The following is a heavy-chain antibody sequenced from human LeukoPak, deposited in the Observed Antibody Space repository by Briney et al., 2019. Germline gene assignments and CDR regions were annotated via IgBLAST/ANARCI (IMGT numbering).Heavy chain of an antibody. D-gene: IGHD2-2*01. J-gene: IGHJ4*02. V-gene: IGHV1-46*01. CDR3: ARDHCSSTSCYDFDY. CDR2: INPSGGST. CDR1: GYTFTGYY. Sequence: GASVKVSCKASGYTFTGYYMHWVRQAPGQGLEWMGIINPSGGSTSYAQKFQGRVTMTRDMSTSTVYMELSSLRSEDTAVYYCARDHCSSTSCYDFDYWGQGALVTVSS.